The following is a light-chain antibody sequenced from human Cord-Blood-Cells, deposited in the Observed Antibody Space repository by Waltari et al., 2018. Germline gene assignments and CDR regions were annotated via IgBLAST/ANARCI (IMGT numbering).Light chain of an antibody. CDR2: GPS. CDR3: QQYGSSPET. Sequence: EIVLTQSPGTLSLYLGERATLSCRASQSVSSSYLAWYQQKPGQAPRLLIYGPSSRASGIPDRFSGSGSGTDFTLTISRLEPEDFAVYYCQQYGSSPETFGQGTKVEIK. CDR1: QSVSSSY. J-gene: IGKJ1*01. V-gene: IGKV3-20*01.